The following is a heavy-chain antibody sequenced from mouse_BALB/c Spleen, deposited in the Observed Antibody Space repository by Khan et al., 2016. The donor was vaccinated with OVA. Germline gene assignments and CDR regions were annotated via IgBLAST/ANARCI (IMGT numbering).Heavy chain of an antibody. V-gene: IGHV2-6-7*01. J-gene: IGHJ3*01. D-gene: IGHD2-3*01. Sequence: VQLQESGPGLVAPSQSLSITCTVSGFSLTDYGVNWIRQPPGKGLEWLGMIWGDGSTDYNSALKSRLSISRDNSKSQVFLKRNSLQTDDTARYYCAREGNGYYGFASWGQGTLVTVSA. CDR2: IWGDGST. CDR3: AREGNGYYGFAS. CDR1: GFSLTDYG.